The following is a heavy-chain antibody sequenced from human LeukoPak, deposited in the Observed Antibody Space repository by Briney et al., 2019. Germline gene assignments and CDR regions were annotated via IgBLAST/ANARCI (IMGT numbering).Heavy chain of an antibody. J-gene: IGHJ3*02. Sequence: SQTLSLTCSVSGGSISSGGYYWSWIRQHPGKGLEWIGYIYFNGNTHYSPSLESRVTISLDTSKSQFSLKLRSVTAADTAVYYCARDVVGATCAFDIWGQGTMVTVSS. CDR1: GGSISSGGYY. V-gene: IGHV4-31*03. CDR3: ARDVVGATCAFDI. D-gene: IGHD1-26*01. CDR2: IYFNGNT.